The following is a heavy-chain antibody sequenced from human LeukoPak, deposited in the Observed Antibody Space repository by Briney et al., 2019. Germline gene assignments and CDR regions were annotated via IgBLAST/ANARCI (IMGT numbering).Heavy chain of an antibody. D-gene: IGHD1-26*01. CDR1: GFSFSSYY. Sequence: GGSLRLSCEGSGFSFSSYYMSWVRQAPGKGLEWVSSITENGGGTYYADSVKGRSIISRDNSKNTLYLQMNSLRVDDTAIYYCTKGKVNQVGGLDCWGQGTLVTVSS. J-gene: IGHJ4*02. V-gene: IGHV3-23*01. CDR2: ITENGGGT. CDR3: TKGKVNQVGGLDC.